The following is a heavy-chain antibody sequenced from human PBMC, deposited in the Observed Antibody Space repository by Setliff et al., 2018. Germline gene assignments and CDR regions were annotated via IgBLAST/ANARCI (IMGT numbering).Heavy chain of an antibody. D-gene: IGHD3-10*01. CDR1: GFTFSRYW. V-gene: IGHV3-7*01. Sequence: PGESLTISCAASGFTFSRYWMSWVRQAPGKGLEWVANIKQDGSEKYYVDSVKGRFTISRDNAKNSLYLQMNSLRAEDTAVYYCARDHAYGSRFYYYYYGMDVWGQGTTVTVSS. CDR2: IKQDGSEK. CDR3: ARDHAYGSRFYYYYYGMDV. J-gene: IGHJ6*02.